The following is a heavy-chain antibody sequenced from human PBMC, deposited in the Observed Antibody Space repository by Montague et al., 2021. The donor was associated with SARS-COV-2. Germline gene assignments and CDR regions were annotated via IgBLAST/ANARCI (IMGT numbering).Heavy chain of an antibody. CDR3: ARVRYYGSGTSLGIDI. Sequence: SETLSLTCAVYGGSFSGYYWSCFRHHPGKELVWFVEINHSGSTNYNQSLKSRVTISVDTSKNQFSLKLISVTAADTAVYYCARVRYYGSGTSLGIDIWGQGTTVTVSS. J-gene: IGHJ6*02. V-gene: IGHV4-34*01. D-gene: IGHD3-10*01. CDR1: GGSFSGYY. CDR2: INHSGST.